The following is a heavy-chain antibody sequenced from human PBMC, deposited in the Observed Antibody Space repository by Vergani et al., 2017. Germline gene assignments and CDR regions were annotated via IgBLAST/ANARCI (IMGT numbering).Heavy chain of an antibody. CDR3: ATLPLQTQQQVTS. D-gene: IGHD6-13*01. Sequence: EVQLVESGGGLVKRGGSLRLSCAASGFTFSSYSMNWVRQAPGKGLEWVSSISSSSSYIYYADSVKGRFTISRDNAKNSLYLQMNSLKTEDTAVYYCATLPLQTQQQVTSWGQGTLVTVSS. J-gene: IGHJ5*02. CDR1: GFTFSSYS. V-gene: IGHV3-21*01. CDR2: ISSSSSYI.